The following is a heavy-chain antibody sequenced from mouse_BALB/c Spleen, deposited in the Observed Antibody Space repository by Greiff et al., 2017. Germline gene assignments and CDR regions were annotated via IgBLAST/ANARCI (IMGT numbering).Heavy chain of an antibody. CDR3: ARRGYGKRGYAMDY. V-gene: IGHV14-3*02. Sequence: DVKLQESGAELVKPGASVKLSCTASGFNIKDTYMHWVKQRPEQGLEWIGRIDPANGNTKYDPKFQGKATITADTSSNTAYLQLSSLTSEDTAVYYCARRGYGKRGYAMDYWGQGTSVTVSS. CDR2: IDPANGNT. D-gene: IGHD2-10*02. J-gene: IGHJ4*01. CDR1: GFNIKDTY.